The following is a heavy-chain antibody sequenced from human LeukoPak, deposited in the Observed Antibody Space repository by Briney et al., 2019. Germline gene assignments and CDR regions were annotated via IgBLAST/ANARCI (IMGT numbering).Heavy chain of an antibody. J-gene: IGHJ4*02. D-gene: IGHD5-24*01. V-gene: IGHV3-74*01. CDR1: GFTFSSYW. CDR2: INGDGTTT. CDR3: ASSRDGYNYMNY. Sequence: PGGSLRLSCAASGFTFSSYWMHWVRQAPGKGLVWVSRINGDGTTTSYADSVKGRFTISRDSAKNTLYLQMNSLRAEDTAVYYCASSRDGYNYMNYWGQGTLVTVSS.